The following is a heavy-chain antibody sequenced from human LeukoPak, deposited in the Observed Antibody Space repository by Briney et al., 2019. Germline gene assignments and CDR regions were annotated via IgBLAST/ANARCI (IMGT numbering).Heavy chain of an antibody. V-gene: IGHV2-70*01. CDR2: IDWDDDE. CDR3: ARQAGGTVDY. D-gene: IGHD3/OR15-3a*01. Sequence: SGPALVKPTQTLTLSCTFSGFSLSTSGMCVSWIRQPPGKALEWLALIDWDDDEYYSTSLKTRLTISKDTPKNQVVLTMTNMDPVDTATYYCARQAGGTVDYWGQGTLVTVSS. CDR1: GFSLSTSGMC. J-gene: IGHJ4*02.